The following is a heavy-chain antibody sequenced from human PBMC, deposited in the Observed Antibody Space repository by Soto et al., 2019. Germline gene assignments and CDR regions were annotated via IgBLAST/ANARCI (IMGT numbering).Heavy chain of an antibody. J-gene: IGHJ6*02. CDR1: GVSLSAYY. CDR2: IHYSGTT. D-gene: IGHD3-10*01. Sequence: AETLSLTCTVSGVSLSAYYWSWIRQAPGNGLEWIGYIHYSGTTNFNPSLKSRVTMSVATSQNQFSLRLRSMTAADIAMYYCAREGAYFYPPGSSLSYSAMDVWGLGKPVTVSS. CDR3: AREGAYFYPPGSSLSYSAMDV. V-gene: IGHV4-59*01.